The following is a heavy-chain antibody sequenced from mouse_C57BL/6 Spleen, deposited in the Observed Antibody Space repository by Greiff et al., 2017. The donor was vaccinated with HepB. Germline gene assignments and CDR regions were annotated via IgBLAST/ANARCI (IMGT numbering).Heavy chain of an antibody. CDR3: ARNQGHYYGSSPDYFDY. CDR2: IWSGGST. CDR1: GFSLTSYG. V-gene: IGHV2-2*01. J-gene: IGHJ2*01. D-gene: IGHD1-1*01. Sequence: VQLQESGPGLVQPSQSLSITCTVSGFSLTSYGVHWVRQSPGKGLEWLGVIWSGGSTDYNAAFISRLSISKDNSKSQVFFKMNSLQADDTAIYYCARNQGHYYGSSPDYFDYWGQGTTLTVSS.